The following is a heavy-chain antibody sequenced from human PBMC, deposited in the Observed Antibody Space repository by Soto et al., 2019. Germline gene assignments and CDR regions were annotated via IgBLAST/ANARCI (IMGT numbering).Heavy chain of an antibody. D-gene: IGHD1-20*01. CDR1: GYSISSGYY. V-gene: IGHV4-38-2*01. Sequence: SETLSLTCAVSGYSISSGYYWGWIRQPPGRGPEWIGSVFYTGFTSYNPSLESRVSVSVDTSKNQFSLKVSAVTAADTAVYYCASSQKGYNWNYFDHWGQGALVTVSS. CDR2: VFYTGFT. CDR3: ASSQKGYNWNYFDH. J-gene: IGHJ4*02.